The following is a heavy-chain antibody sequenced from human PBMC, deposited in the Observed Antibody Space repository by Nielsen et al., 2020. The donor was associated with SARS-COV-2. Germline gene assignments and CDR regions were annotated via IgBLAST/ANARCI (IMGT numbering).Heavy chain of an antibody. CDR3: ARDPDCRGTNCPRVGWFDP. CDR2: INPSGGST. D-gene: IGHD2-2*01. CDR1: GYTFTSYY. J-gene: IGHJ5*02. Sequence: ASVKVSCKASGYTFTSYYMHWVRQAPGQGLEWMGIINPSGGSTSYAQRLQGRLTMTRDTSTSTVYMELSSLTSEDTAVYYCARDPDCRGTNCPRVGWFDPWGQGTRVTVSS. V-gene: IGHV1-46*04.